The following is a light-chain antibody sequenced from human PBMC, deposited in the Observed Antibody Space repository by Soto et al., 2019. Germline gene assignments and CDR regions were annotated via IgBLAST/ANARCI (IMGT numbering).Light chain of an antibody. CDR1: SSDVGAYNV. J-gene: IGLJ2*01. V-gene: IGLV2-8*01. CDR3: SSSAGTGSNSVV. CDR2: EVT. Sequence: QSALTQPPSASGSPGQSVTISCAGTSSDVGAYNVVSWYQQHPGKAPKLLISEVTKRPSGVPDRFSGSKSGNTASLTVSGLQAEDEADYYCSSSAGTGSNSVVFGGGIKVTVL.